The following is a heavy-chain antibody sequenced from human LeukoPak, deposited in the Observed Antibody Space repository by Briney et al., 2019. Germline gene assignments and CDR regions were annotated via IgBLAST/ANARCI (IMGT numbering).Heavy chain of an antibody. J-gene: IGHJ4*02. CDR1: GFTFSSYA. CDR2: ISGSGGST. CDR3: AKSGIGIWGLRLRGSFFDY. D-gene: IGHD5-12*01. V-gene: IGHV3-23*01. Sequence: PGGSLRLSCAASGFTFSSYAMSWVRQAPGKGLEWVSAISGSGGSTYYADSVKGRFTISRDNSKNTLYLQMNSLRAEDTAVYYCAKSGIGIWGLRLRGSFFDYWGQGTLVTVSS.